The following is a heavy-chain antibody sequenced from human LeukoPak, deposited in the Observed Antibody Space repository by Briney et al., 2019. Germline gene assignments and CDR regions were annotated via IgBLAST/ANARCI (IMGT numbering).Heavy chain of an antibody. CDR3: ARSFLVSGWPDY. D-gene: IGHD6-19*01. V-gene: IGHV3-30*03. CDR2: ISYDGSNK. CDR1: GFTFSSYG. Sequence: SGGSLRLSCAASGFTFSSYGMHWVRQAPGKGLEWMAVISYDGSNKYYADSVKGRFTISRDNSKNTLYLQMNSLRAEDTAVYYCARSFLVSGWPDYWGQGTLVTASS. J-gene: IGHJ4*02.